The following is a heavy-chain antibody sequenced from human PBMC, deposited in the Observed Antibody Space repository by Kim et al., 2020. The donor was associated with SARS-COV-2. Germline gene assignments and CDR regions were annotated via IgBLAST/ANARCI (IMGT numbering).Heavy chain of an antibody. D-gene: IGHD2-2*01. J-gene: IGHJ6*02. V-gene: IGHV3-33*05. CDR3: AREGDCSSTSCPWTLPTAPYYYYGNDV. CDR1: GFTFSSYG. Sequence: GGSLRLSCAASGFTFSSYGMHWVRQAPGKGLEWVAVISYDGSNKYYADSVKGRFTISRDNSKNTLYLQINSLRAEDTPVYYCAREGDCSSTSCPWTLPTAPYYYYGNDVWGQGTTVTVSS. CDR2: ISYDGSNK.